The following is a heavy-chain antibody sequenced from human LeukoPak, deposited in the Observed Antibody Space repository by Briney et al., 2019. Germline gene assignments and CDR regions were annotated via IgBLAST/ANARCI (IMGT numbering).Heavy chain of an antibody. CDR2: ISSSSSYI. D-gene: IGHD3-10*01. J-gene: IGHJ4*02. CDR3: ARSQITMARGVITKAPFDY. Sequence: GGSLRLSCAASGFTFSSYSMNWVRQAPGKGLEWVSSISSSSSYIYYADSVKGRFTISRDNAKNSLYLQMNSLRAEDTAVYYCARSQITMARGVITKAPFDYWGQGTLVTVSS. CDR1: GFTFSSYS. V-gene: IGHV3-21*01.